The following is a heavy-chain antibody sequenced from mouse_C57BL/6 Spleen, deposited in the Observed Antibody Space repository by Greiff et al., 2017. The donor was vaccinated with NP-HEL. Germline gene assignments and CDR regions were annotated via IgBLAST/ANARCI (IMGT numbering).Heavy chain of an antibody. J-gene: IGHJ4*01. Sequence: QVQLQQPGTELVKPGASVKLSSKASGYTFTSYWMHWVKQRPGQGLEWIGNINPSNGGTNYNEKFKSKATLTVDKSSSTAYMQLSSLTSEDSAVYYCVITTVSYYAMDYWGQGTSVTVSS. D-gene: IGHD1-2*01. CDR2: INPSNGGT. CDR3: VITTVSYYAMDY. V-gene: IGHV1-53*01. CDR1: GYTFTSYW.